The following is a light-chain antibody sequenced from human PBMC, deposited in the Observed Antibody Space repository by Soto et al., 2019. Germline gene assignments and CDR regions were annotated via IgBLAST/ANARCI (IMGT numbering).Light chain of an antibody. CDR2: DND. Sequence: QSVLTQPPSVSAAPGQKVTISCSGSSSNIENNYISWYQQLPRTAPKLLIYDNDKRPSGIPDRFSGSKSGTSATLGITGLQTGDEADYYCGTWDSSLSAGVFGGGTKLTVL. V-gene: IGLV1-51*01. J-gene: IGLJ3*02. CDR3: GTWDSSLSAGV. CDR1: SSNIENNY.